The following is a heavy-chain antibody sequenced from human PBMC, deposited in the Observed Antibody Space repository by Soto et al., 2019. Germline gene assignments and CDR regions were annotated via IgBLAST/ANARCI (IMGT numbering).Heavy chain of an antibody. J-gene: IGHJ3*02. Sequence: PGGSLRLCCAASGFTFDDYGMSWVRQAPGKGLEWVSGINWNGGSTGYADSVKGRFTISRDNAKNSLYLQMNSLRAEDTALYHCARASGGELSSPHAFDIWGQGTMVTVSS. CDR2: INWNGGST. CDR3: ARASGGELSSPHAFDI. CDR1: GFTFDDYG. V-gene: IGHV3-20*01. D-gene: IGHD3-16*02.